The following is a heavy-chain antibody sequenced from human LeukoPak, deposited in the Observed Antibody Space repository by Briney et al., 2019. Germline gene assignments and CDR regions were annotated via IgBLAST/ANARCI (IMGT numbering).Heavy chain of an antibody. CDR1: GGSISSYY. J-gene: IGHJ4*02. CDR2: INHSGST. V-gene: IGHV4-34*01. CDR3: ARDPIYDYVWGSSFDY. Sequence: TSETLSLTCSVSGGSISSYYWTWIRQPPGKGLEWIGEINHSGSTNYNPSLKSRVTISVDTSKNQFSLKLSSVTAADTAVYYCARDPIYDYVWGSSFDYWGQGTLVTVSS. D-gene: IGHD3-16*01.